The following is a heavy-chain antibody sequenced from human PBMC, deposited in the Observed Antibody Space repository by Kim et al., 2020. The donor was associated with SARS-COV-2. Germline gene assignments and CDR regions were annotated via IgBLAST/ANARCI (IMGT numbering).Heavy chain of an antibody. CDR1: GYTFTSYY. Sequence: ASVKVSCKASGYTFTSYYMHWVRQAPGQGLEWMGIINPSGGSTSYAKKFQGRVTMTRDTSTSTVYMELSSLRSEDTAVYYCAREGLQWRKGFDPWGQGTLVTVSS. J-gene: IGHJ5*02. CDR3: AREGLQWRKGFDP. CDR2: INPSGGST. V-gene: IGHV1-46*01. D-gene: IGHD4-4*01.